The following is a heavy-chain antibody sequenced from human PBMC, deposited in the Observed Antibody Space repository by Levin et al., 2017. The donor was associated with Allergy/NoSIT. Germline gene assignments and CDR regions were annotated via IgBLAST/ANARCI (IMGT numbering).Heavy chain of an antibody. CDR1: GFTFSSYA. CDR3: AKGSIADHALNWYFDL. J-gene: IGHJ2*01. D-gene: IGHD6-6*01. Sequence: GSLRLSCAASGFTFSSYAMSWVRQAPGKGLEWFSSLLCRCCRTSYADSVKGRFTISRDNSKNTLYRQMHSLRAEDTAVYYGAKGSIADHALNWYFDLWGRGTLVTVSS. V-gene: IGHV3-23*01. CDR2: LLCRCCRT.